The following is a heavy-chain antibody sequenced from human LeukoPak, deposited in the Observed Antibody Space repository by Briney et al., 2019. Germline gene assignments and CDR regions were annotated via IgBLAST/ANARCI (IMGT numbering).Heavy chain of an antibody. CDR1: GFTFSIYT. V-gene: IGHV3-21*01. CDR2: ITSSSSSM. D-gene: IGHD7-27*01. CDR3: ARDLAWGGY. Sequence: GGSLRLSCVASGFTFSIYTMSRVRQAPGKGLEWVSSITSSSSSMYSADSVKGRLTISRDNAKNSLYLQMNSLRAEDTAVYYCARDLAWGGYWGQGTLVTVSS. J-gene: IGHJ4*02.